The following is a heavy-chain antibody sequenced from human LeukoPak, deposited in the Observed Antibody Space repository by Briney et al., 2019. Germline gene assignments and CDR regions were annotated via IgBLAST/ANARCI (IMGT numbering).Heavy chain of an antibody. V-gene: IGHV3-23*01. CDR3: AKDWGVAATFYYYYYMDV. J-gene: IGHJ6*03. CDR2: ISGSGGST. Sequence: PGGSLRLSCAASGFTFSSYAMSWVRQAPGKGLEWVSAISGSGGSTYYADSVKGRFTISRDNSKNTLYLQMNSLRAEDTAVYYCAKDWGVAATFYYYYYMDVWGKGTTVTVSS. CDR1: GFTFSSYA. D-gene: IGHD2-15*01.